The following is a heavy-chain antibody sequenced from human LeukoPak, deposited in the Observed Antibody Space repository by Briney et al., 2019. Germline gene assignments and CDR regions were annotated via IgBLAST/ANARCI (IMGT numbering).Heavy chain of an antibody. D-gene: IGHD1-26*01. CDR3: AREYYSGSYYFDY. Sequence: ASVKVSCKASGYTFTNFDISWVRQAPGQGLEWMGWISPYNGNTNYAQNLQARVTMTTDTSTSTAYMELRSLRSDDTAVYYCAREYYSGSYYFDYWGQGTLVTVSS. V-gene: IGHV1-18*01. CDR2: ISPYNGNT. J-gene: IGHJ4*02. CDR1: GYTFTNFD.